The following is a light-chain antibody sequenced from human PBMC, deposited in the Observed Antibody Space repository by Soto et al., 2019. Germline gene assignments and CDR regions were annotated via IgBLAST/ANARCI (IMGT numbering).Light chain of an antibody. J-gene: IGKJ1*01. CDR2: RTS. CDR1: PRVSSSY. V-gene: IGKV3-20*01. CDR3: QQDDSSPRT. Sequence: EMVLRRFSNNLSLSAVEKATLSCGAGPRVSSSYLAWYQPTPGQAPRLLIYRTSNSATGIPDRFSGSGSGTDFTLTISRLEPEDFAVYWCQQDDSSPRTFGQGTKVDIK.